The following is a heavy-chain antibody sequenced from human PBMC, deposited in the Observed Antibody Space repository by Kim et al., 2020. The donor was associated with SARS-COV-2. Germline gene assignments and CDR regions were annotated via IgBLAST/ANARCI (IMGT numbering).Heavy chain of an antibody. CDR3: AGTTGVFAYDM. CDR2: IKEDGSDK. V-gene: IGHV3-7*03. Sequence: GGSLRLSCAASGFTFSNYWMRWVRQAPGKGLEWVASIKEDGSDKYYVDSVKGRFTISRDNAKKSLYLRMNSLRGDDTAVYFCAGTTGVFAYDMWGHGTMVAVSS. D-gene: IGHD4-17*01. J-gene: IGHJ3*02. CDR1: GFTFSNYW.